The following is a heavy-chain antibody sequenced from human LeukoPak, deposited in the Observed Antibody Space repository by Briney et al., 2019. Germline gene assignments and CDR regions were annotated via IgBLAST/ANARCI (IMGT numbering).Heavy chain of an antibody. CDR3: TLDIVATIWRNYYYYMDV. D-gene: IGHD5-12*01. CDR1: GFTFSNAW. V-gene: IGHV3-15*01. J-gene: IGHJ6*03. CDR2: IKSKTDGGTT. Sequence: GGSLRLSCAASGFTFSNAWMSWVRQAPGKGLEWVGRIKSKTDGGTTDYAAPVKGRFTISRDDSKNTLYLQMNSLKTEDTAVYYCTLDIVATIWRNYYYYMDVWGKGTTVTVSS.